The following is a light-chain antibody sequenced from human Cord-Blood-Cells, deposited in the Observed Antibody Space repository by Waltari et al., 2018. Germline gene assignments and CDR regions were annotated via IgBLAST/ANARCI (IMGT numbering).Light chain of an antibody. CDR1: KSVSSSY. Sequence: EIVLTQSPGTLSLSPGERATLSRRASKSVSSSYLAWYQQKPGQAPRLLIFGASRRATGIPDRLSGSGSGTDFTLTISRREPEDFAVYYCQQYGRSPITFGQGTRLEIK. V-gene: IGKV3-20*01. J-gene: IGKJ5*01. CDR3: QQYGRSPIT. CDR2: GAS.